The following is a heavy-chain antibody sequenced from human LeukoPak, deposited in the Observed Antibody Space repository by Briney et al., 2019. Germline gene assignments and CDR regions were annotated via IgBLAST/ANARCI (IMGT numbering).Heavy chain of an antibody. D-gene: IGHD2-15*01. CDR2: IKQDESEK. Sequence: GGSLTLSCAPSGFTLSSYWMTWVRQAPGKGLEWLANIKQDESEKYYVDSVKGRFSSSRDTAKNSLFLQMNSLRAEDTAVYYCARDRSPCSGGRCYSYNWFDPWGQGTLVTVSS. CDR1: GFTLSSYW. CDR3: ARDRSPCSGGRCYSYNWFDP. V-gene: IGHV3-7*04. J-gene: IGHJ5*02.